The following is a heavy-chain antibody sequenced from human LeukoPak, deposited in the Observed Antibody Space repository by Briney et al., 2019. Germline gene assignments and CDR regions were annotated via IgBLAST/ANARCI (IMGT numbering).Heavy chain of an antibody. J-gene: IGHJ4*02. V-gene: IGHV1-46*03. CDR3: ARVGLVTTGFDY. CDR1: GYTFTGYY. CDR2: INPSGGST. Sequence: GASVKVSCKASGYTFTGYYMHWVRQAPGQGLEWMGIINPSGGSTSYAQKFQGRVTMTRDTSTSTVYMELSSLRSEDTAVYYCARVGLVTTGFDYWGQGTLVTVSS. D-gene: IGHD4-11*01.